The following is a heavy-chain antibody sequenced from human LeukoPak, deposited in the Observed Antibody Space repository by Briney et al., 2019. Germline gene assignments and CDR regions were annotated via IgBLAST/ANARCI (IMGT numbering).Heavy chain of an antibody. J-gene: IGHJ4*02. CDR3: ARGGYCSGGSCYIV. CDR2: IIPILGIA. D-gene: IGHD2-15*01. Sequence: SSVKVSCKASGGTFSSYAISWVRQAPGQGLEWMGRIIPILGIANYAQKFQGRVTITADKSTSTAYMELSSLRSEDTAVYYCARGGYCSGGSCYIVWGQGTLVTVSS. CDR1: GGTFSSYA. V-gene: IGHV1-69*04.